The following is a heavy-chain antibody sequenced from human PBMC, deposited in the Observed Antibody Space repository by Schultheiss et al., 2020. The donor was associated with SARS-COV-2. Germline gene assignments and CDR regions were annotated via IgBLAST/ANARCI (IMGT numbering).Heavy chain of an antibody. J-gene: IGHJ6*02. Sequence: GGSLRLSCAASGFTFSSYWMHWVRQAPGKGLVWVSRINSDGSSTSYADSVKGRFTISRDNSKNTLYLQMNSLRAEDTAVYYCARDTVYCSSTSCYNPYYYYGMDVWGQGTTVTVSS. CDR2: INSDGSST. CDR1: GFTFSSYW. D-gene: IGHD2-2*02. V-gene: IGHV3-74*01. CDR3: ARDTVYCSSTSCYNPYYYYGMDV.